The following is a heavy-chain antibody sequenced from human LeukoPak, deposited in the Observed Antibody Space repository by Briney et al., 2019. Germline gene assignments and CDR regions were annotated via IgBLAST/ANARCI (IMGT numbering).Heavy chain of an antibody. J-gene: IGHJ4*02. Sequence: SQTLSLTCAISGDSVSSNSAAWNWIRQSPSRGPEWLGRTYYRSKWYNDYAVSVKSRITINPDTSKNQFSLQLNSVTPEDTAVYYCAREGITMVRGVIRYFDYWGQGTLVTVSS. CDR2: TYYRSKWYN. D-gene: IGHD3-10*01. CDR3: AREGITMVRGVIRYFDY. CDR1: GDSVSSNSAA. V-gene: IGHV6-1*01.